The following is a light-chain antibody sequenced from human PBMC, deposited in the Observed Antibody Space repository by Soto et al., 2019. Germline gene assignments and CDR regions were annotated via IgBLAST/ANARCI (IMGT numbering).Light chain of an antibody. J-gene: IGLJ1*01. V-gene: IGLV2-11*01. CDR3: CSYAGGYTYV. Sequence: QSALTQPRSVSGSPGQSVTISCTGTSNDVGGYSYVSWYQHHPGKAPKLMIYDVSKRPSGVPDRFSGSKSGNTASLIISGLQAEDEADYYCCSYAGGYTYVFGSGTKLTVL. CDR2: DVS. CDR1: SNDVGGYSY.